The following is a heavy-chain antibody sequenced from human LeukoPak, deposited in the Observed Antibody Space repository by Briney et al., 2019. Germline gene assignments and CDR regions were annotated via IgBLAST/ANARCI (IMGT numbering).Heavy chain of an antibody. V-gene: IGHV4-59*08. Sequence: SETLSLTCTVPGGSISSYYWSWIRQPPGKGLEWIGYIYYSGSTNYNPSLKSRVTISVDTSKNQFSLKLSSVTAADTAVYYCARHRRVVADAFDIWGQGTMVTVSS. CDR3: ARHRRVVADAFDI. J-gene: IGHJ3*02. CDR1: GGSISSYY. D-gene: IGHD3-3*01. CDR2: IYYSGST.